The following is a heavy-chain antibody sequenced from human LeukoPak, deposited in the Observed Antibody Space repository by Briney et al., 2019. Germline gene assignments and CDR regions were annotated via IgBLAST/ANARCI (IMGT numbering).Heavy chain of an antibody. J-gene: IGHJ2*01. Sequence: SETLSLTRSVSGGSISSGSYYWSWIRQPAGKGLEWIGLLYTSGTTNYNPSLKSRVTISVDTSKNQFSLKLSSVTAADTAVYYCARGLREGYSVYWYFDLWGRGTLVTVSS. CDR3: ARGLREGYSVYWYFDL. CDR2: LYTSGTT. CDR1: GGSISSGSYY. V-gene: IGHV4-61*02. D-gene: IGHD3-22*01.